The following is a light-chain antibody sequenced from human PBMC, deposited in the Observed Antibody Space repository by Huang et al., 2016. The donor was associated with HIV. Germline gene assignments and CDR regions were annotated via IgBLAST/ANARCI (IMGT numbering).Light chain of an antibody. V-gene: IGKV4-1*01. J-gene: IGKJ1*01. CDR2: WAS. Sequence: DIVMTQSPDPMAVSLGERATINCTSSQNVVYNSNRRHCVAWFQQKPGPPPKLLIHWASVRASGVPDRFSGGGSGADFTLTINILQAADVAIYYCQQYLTTPWTFGQGTRLEI. CDR1: QNVVYNSNRRHC. CDR3: QQYLTTPWT.